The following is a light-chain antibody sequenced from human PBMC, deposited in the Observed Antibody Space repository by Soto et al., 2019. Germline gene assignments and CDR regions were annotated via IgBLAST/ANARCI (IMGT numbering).Light chain of an antibody. CDR2: GTS. CDR3: QQYGSSPPLT. CDR1: QSISSSF. V-gene: IGKV3-20*01. Sequence: EFVLTQSPGKLSLSPGERATLSCRASQSISSSFLAWYQQKPGQAPRLLIYGTSSRGTGIQDRFSGSGSGTDFTLTISTLEPEDFAVYYCQQYGSSPPLTFGGGTKVEIK. J-gene: IGKJ4*01.